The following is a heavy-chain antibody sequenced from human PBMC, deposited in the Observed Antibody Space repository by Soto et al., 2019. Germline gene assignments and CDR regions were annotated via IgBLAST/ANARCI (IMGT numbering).Heavy chain of an antibody. V-gene: IGHV4-59*07. D-gene: IGHD2-15*01. Sequence: QVQLQESGPGLVKTSDTLSLTCTVSGGSITPYYWSWIRQPPGEGLEWIGYVSYSGKTGYNPSLKSRVSRSIDTSKNEFSLKLTSLPAADAATYYCARQQYTVVTAFDVWGQGTTVAVSS. CDR1: GGSITPYY. J-gene: IGHJ3*01. CDR3: ARQQYTVVTAFDV. CDR2: VSYSGKT.